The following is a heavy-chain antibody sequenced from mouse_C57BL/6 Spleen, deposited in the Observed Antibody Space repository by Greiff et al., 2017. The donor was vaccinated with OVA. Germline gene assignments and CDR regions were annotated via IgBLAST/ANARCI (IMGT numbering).Heavy chain of an antibody. D-gene: IGHD1-1*01. CDR1: GYTFTSYW. J-gene: IGHJ4*01. V-gene: IGHV1-50*01. Sequence: QVQLQQPGAELVKPGASVKLSCKASGYTFTSYWMQWVKQRPGQGLEWIGEIDPSDSYTNYNQKFKGKATLTVDTSSSTAYMQLSSLTSEDSAVYYCARDYYGSSNAMDYWGQGTSVTVSS. CDR2: IDPSDSYT. CDR3: ARDYYGSSNAMDY.